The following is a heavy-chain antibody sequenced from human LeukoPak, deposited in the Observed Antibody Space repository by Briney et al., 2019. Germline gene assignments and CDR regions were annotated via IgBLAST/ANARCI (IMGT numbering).Heavy chain of an antibody. Sequence: PGGSLRLSCAASGFTFSSYAMSWVRQAPGNGLEWVSAISGSGGSTYYADSVKGRFTISRDNSKNTLYLQMNSLRAEDTAVYYCAKDLNGDYVSLFDYWGQGTLVTVSS. CDR1: GFTFSSYA. CDR2: ISGSGGST. CDR3: AKDLNGDYVSLFDY. V-gene: IGHV3-23*01. D-gene: IGHD4-17*01. J-gene: IGHJ4*02.